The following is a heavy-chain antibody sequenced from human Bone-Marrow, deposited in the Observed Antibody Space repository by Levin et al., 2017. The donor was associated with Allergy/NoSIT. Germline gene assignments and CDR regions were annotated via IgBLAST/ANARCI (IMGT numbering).Heavy chain of an antibody. V-gene: IGHV4-59*01. CDR2: IYYSESA. CDR3: ARDLSGTPFGGFFDY. CDR1: TASIRSYY. Sequence: SQTLSLPCTVSTASIRSYYWSWLRQPPGKALEWIGNIYYSESAKYNPSLKSRVTISVDTFQNQFSLNLSSVTAADTAVYYCARDLSGTPFGGFFDYWGQGIMVTVSS. D-gene: IGHD1-7*01. J-gene: IGHJ4*02.